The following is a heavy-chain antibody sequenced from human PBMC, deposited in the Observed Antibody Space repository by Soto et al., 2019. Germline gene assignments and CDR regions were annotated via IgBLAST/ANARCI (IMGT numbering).Heavy chain of an antibody. CDR1: GFTLSDYY. CDR2: ISSSGSII. Sequence: QVQLVESGGGLVKPGGSLRLSCAASGFTLSDYYMSWIRQAPGKGLEWVSHISSSGSIIYYAASVRSGFTISIDNGKKAVDLQMNIMRAEDTALYYCSREKLYYFESWGQGTLVTVSS. J-gene: IGHJ4*02. D-gene: IGHD3-22*01. V-gene: IGHV3-11*01. CDR3: SREKLYYFES.